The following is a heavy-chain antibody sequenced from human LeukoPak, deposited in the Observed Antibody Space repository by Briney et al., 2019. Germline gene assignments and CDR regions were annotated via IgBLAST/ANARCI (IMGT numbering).Heavy chain of an antibody. J-gene: IGHJ4*02. Sequence: GGSLRPSCTASKFTFSNYAMSWVRQAPGKGLEWVSVISGSGGSTYYADSVKGRFTISRDNSKDTLFLQMSSLRAEATAVYYCAKRSNFWTGYLDYWGQGTLVTVSS. D-gene: IGHD3/OR15-3a*01. CDR3: AKRSNFWTGYLDY. CDR2: ISGSGGST. V-gene: IGHV3-23*01. CDR1: KFTFSNYA.